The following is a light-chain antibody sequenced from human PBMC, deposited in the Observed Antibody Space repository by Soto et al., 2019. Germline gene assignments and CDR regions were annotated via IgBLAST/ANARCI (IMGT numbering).Light chain of an antibody. Sequence: IVMKQSPATLSVSPGERVTLSCRANRNIISNLAWYQQKPGQAPRLLIFFASTRATGVPDRFSGSGSGTDFTLTISSLQSADFGVYYCQQYYTWPRGTFGQGTKVDIK. CDR1: RNIISN. V-gene: IGKV3-15*01. J-gene: IGKJ1*01. CDR2: FAS. CDR3: QQYYTWPRGT.